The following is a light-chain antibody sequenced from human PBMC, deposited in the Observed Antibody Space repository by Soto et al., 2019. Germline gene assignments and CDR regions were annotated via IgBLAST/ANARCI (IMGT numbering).Light chain of an antibody. CDR2: SNN. CDR1: SSNIGSIS. V-gene: IGLV1-47*02. J-gene: IGLJ3*02. Sequence: QSVLTQPPSASGTPGQRVTISCSGSSSNIGSISVFWYQQLPGTAPKLLIYSNNQRPSGVPDRFSGSKSGTSASLAISGLRSEDEADYYCATWEDSLSGWVFGGGTKLTVL. CDR3: ATWEDSLSGWV.